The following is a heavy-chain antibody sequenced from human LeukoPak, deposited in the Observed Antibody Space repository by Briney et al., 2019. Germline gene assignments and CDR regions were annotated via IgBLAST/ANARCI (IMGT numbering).Heavy chain of an antibody. CDR2: IWSDGSYK. V-gene: IGHV3-33*01. Sequence: GGSLRLSCAASGFTFNTFGMHWVRQAPGKGLEWVAVIWSDGSYKYYADSVKGRFTISRDNSKNTLYLQMNSLRAEDTAVYYCARDIRDYGDYNWFDPWGQGTLVTVSS. J-gene: IGHJ5*02. CDR1: GFTFNTFG. D-gene: IGHD4-17*01. CDR3: ARDIRDYGDYNWFDP.